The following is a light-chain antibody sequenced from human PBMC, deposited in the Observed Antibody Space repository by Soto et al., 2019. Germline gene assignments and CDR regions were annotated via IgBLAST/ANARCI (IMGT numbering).Light chain of an antibody. J-gene: IGKJ1*01. CDR3: QKYNDFPWT. V-gene: IGKV1-27*01. CDR1: QGISNY. Sequence: DIQMTQSPSSLSASVGDRVTITCRASQGISNYLAWYQQKPGKVPKILIYFASTLQSGVPPRFSASGSGTDFTLTISSLQPEDVVTYYCQKYNDFPWTFGQGTKVDIK. CDR2: FAS.